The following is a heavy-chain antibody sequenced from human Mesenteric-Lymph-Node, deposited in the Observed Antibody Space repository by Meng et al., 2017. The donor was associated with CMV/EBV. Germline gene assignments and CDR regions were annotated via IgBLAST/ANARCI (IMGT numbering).Heavy chain of an antibody. CDR3: ARYRGAYDYFDY. D-gene: IGHD3-10*01. CDR1: GFTVSSNY. V-gene: IGHV3-11*01. Sequence: GGSLRLSCAASGFTVSSNYMSWIRQAPGKGLEWVSYISSSSNAIYYADSVKGRFTISRDNAKNSLYLQMNSLRAEDTAVYYCARYRGAYDYFDYWGQGALVTVSS. J-gene: IGHJ4*02. CDR2: ISSSSNAI.